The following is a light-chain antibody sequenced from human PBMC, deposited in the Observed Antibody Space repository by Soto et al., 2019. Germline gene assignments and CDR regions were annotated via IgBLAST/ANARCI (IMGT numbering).Light chain of an antibody. V-gene: IGLV2-18*02. CDR3: NSYTGSSTYV. CDR1: SRDGGRYNR. CDR2: EVS. Sequence: QSAPTPPPPVSGAPGQSVALSRTGNSRDGGRYNRVSWYQQPPGAAPKLMIYEVSNRPSGVPDRFSGSKSGNTASLTISWLQAEDEADYYCNSYTGSSTYVFGTGTKVTVL. J-gene: IGLJ1*01.